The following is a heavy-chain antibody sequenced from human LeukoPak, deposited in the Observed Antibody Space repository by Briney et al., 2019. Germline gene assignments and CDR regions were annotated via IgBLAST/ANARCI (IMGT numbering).Heavy chain of an antibody. Sequence: GGSLRLSCAASGFTFSTYGMSWVRQAPGKGLEWVSHSSGGGGDTNFADSVKGRFTISRDNSKNTLYLQMNSLRAEDTAVYYCARRRYSGSYPFQHWGQGTLVTVSS. V-gene: IGHV3-23*01. CDR2: SSGGGGDT. CDR3: ARRRYSGSYPFQH. J-gene: IGHJ1*01. D-gene: IGHD1-26*01. CDR1: GFTFSTYG.